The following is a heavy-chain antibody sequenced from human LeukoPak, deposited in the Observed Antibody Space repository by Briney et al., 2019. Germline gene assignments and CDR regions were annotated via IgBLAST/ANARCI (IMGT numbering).Heavy chain of an antibody. J-gene: IGHJ4*02. V-gene: IGHV3-66*01. CDR1: GFIVSSNY. CDR2: IYSGGST. Sequence: GGSLRLSCAASGFIVSSNYMSWVRQAPGKGLEWVSVIYSGGSTYYADSVKGRFTISRDNSKNTLYLQMNSLRAEDTAVYYCAGPLRYYFDYWGQGTLVTVSS. CDR3: AGPLRYYFDY.